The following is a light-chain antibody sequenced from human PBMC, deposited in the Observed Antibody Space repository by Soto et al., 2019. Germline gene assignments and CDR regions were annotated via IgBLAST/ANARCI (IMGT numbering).Light chain of an antibody. CDR1: QTVNNNY. CDR2: GAS. CDR3: QLYGTSPPVA. Sequence: ELVLTQSPGTLSLSPGERATLSCRASQTVNNNYLAWYQHIPGQAPRLLISGASGRATGTPDRFSGSASGTDFTLTISGLEPEDSAVYYCQLYGTSPPVAFGQGTKLEIK. J-gene: IGKJ2*01. V-gene: IGKV3-20*01.